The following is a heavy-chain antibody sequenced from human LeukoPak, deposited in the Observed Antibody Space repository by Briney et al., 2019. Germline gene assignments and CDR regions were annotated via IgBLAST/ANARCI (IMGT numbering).Heavy chain of an antibody. CDR3: ARSYDRSGYYFRMVEY. V-gene: IGHV3-33*08. Sequence: GSLRLSCAASGFIFRRYGMHWVRQAPGKGLEWVAVIWYDGSNKQYADSAKGRFTISRDNSKNTLYLEMNSLRAEDTAVYYCARSYDRSGYYFRMVEYWGQGTLVTVSS. D-gene: IGHD3-22*01. CDR1: GFIFRRYG. CDR2: IWYDGSNK. J-gene: IGHJ4*02.